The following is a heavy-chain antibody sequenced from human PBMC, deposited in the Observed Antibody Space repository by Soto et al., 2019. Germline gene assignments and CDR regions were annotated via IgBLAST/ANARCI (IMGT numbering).Heavy chain of an antibody. CDR1: GFTFSSYG. Sequence: GGSLRLSCAASGFTFSSYGMHWVRQAPGKGLEWVAVIWYDGSNKYYADSVKGRFTISRDNSKNTLYLQMNSLRAEDTAVYYCARDSSGRQSYYYYGMDVWGQGTTVTVSS. V-gene: IGHV3-33*01. CDR3: ARDSSGRQSYYYYGMDV. J-gene: IGHJ6*02. D-gene: IGHD6-19*01. CDR2: IWYDGSNK.